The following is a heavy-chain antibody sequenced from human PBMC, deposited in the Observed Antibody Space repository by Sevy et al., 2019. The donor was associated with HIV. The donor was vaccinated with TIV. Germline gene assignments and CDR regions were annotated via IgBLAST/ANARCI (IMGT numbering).Heavy chain of an antibody. D-gene: IGHD3-22*01. CDR3: ARDLAYYDSSGYLPALDYFDY. Sequence: ASVKVSCKASGYTFTGYYMHWVRQAPGQGLEWMGWINPNSGGTNYAQKFQGRVTMTRDTSVSTAYMGLSRLRSDATAVYYCARDLAYYDSSGYLPALDYFDYWGQGTLVTVSS. CDR1: GYTFTGYY. J-gene: IGHJ4*02. CDR2: INPNSGGT. V-gene: IGHV1-2*02.